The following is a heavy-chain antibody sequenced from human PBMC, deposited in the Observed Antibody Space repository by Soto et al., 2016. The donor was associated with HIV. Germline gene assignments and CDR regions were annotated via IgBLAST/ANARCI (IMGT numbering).Heavy chain of an antibody. CDR1: GLSISSSFYY. CDR2: IYTSGST. Sequence: QVQLQESGPGLVKPSQTLSLTCTVSGLSISSSFYYWSWIRQPAGKGLEWIGHIYTSGSTIYNPSLKSRVTVSIETSKNQFSLNLNSVTAADTAVYFCARVIAAAGTSYLTPWGQGXPGPPSP. CDR3: ARVIAAAGTSYLTP. D-gene: IGHD6-13*01. J-gene: IGHJ1*01. V-gene: IGHV4-61*02.